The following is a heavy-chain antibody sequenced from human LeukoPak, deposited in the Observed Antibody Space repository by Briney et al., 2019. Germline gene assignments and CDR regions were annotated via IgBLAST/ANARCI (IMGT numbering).Heavy chain of an antibody. CDR3: ARTNLNHGYYYYYYMDV. J-gene: IGHJ6*03. V-gene: IGHV4-39*01. D-gene: IGHD2-8*01. CDR2: IYYGRST. Sequence: SETLSLTCTVSGGSISSSSYYWGWIRQPPGKGLEWIGSIYYGRSTYYNPSLKGRVTISVDTSKNQFALRLSSVTAADTAVYYCARTNLNHGYYYYYYMDVWGKGTTVTVSS. CDR1: GGSISSSSYY.